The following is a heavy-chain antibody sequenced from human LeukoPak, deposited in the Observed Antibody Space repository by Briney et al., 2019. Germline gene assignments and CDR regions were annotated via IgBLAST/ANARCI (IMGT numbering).Heavy chain of an antibody. V-gene: IGHV1-69*13. D-gene: IGHD1-26*01. CDR2: IIPIFGTA. CDR3: ARGGPYSGSYSDYYYYGMDV. CDR1: GGTFSSYA. Sequence: ASVKVSCKASGGTFSSYAISWVRQAPGQGLEWMGGIIPIFGTANYAQKFQGRVTITADESTSTAYMELSSLRSEDTAVYYCARGGPYSGSYSDYYYYGMDVWGQGTTVTVSS. J-gene: IGHJ6*02.